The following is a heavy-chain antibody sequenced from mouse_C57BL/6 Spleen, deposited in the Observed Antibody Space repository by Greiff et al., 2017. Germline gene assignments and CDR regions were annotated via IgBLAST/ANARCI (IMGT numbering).Heavy chain of an antibody. CDR1: GYAFSSSW. D-gene: IGHD1-1*01. CDR2: IYPGDGDT. V-gene: IGHV1-82*01. Sequence: QVQLQQSGPELVKPGASVKISRKASGYAFSSSWMNWVKQRPGKGLEWIGRIYPGDGDTNYNGKFKGKATLTADKSSSTAYMQLSSLTSEDSAVYFCARERTTVVSYFDYWGQGTTLTVSS. J-gene: IGHJ2*01. CDR3: ARERTTVVSYFDY.